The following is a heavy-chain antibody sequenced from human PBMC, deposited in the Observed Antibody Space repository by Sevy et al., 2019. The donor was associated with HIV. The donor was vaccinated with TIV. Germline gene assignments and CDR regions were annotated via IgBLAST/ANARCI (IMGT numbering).Heavy chain of an antibody. CDR3: ARDHVKDGDLGDYYYFAMDV. V-gene: IGHV3-11*01. Sequence: GGSLRLSCAASGFTFSDYYMSWIRQAPGKGLEWISYISGSDGIIYYADSVKGRFTVSRDNSKNSLYLQMNSLRAEDTAVYYCARDHVKDGDLGDYYYFAMDVWGQGTTVTVSS. CDR1: GFTFSDYY. J-gene: IGHJ6*02. CDR2: ISGSDGII. D-gene: IGHD4-17*01.